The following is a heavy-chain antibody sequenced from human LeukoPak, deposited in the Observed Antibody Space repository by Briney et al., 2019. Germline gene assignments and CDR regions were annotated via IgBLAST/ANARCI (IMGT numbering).Heavy chain of an antibody. V-gene: IGHV3-11*01. J-gene: IGHJ4*02. CDR3: ARAYNYGSLGKGGYYFDH. CDR2: ISSSGSSI. CDR1: GFTFSDYY. Sequence: GGSLRLSCAASGFTFSDYYMSWIRQAPGKGQECVSYISSSGSSIYYADSLNGRFTISRDNAKNSLYLQMNSLRADDTAVYYCARAYNYGSLGKGGYYFDHWGQGTLVTVSS. D-gene: IGHD5-18*01.